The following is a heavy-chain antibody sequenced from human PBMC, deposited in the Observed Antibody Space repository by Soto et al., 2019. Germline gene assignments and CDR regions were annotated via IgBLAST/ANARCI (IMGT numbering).Heavy chain of an antibody. D-gene: IGHD6-19*01. CDR3: ARGDFSLAGRWDV. CDR2: IYHSGTT. J-gene: IGHJ6*02. CDR1: GYSISSGHY. V-gene: IGHV4-38-2*01. Sequence: SETLSLTCAVSGYSISSGHYWGWIRQPPGKGPEWMGSIYHSGTTYYNRSLKSRVTVLVDTSKNQFSLKLTSVRSADTAVYYCARGDFSLAGRWDVWGQGTTVTVSS.